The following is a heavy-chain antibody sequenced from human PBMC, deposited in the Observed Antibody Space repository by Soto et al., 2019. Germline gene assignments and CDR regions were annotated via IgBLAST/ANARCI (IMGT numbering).Heavy chain of an antibody. J-gene: IGHJ4*02. D-gene: IGHD3-22*01. CDR1: GYTFTSYG. CDR3: ARDRLRGYDSSGFYS. V-gene: IGHV1-18*01. Sequence: ASVKVSCKASGYTFTSYGISWVRQAPGQGLEWMGWISAYNGNTNYAQKLQGRVTMTTDTSTSTAYMELRSLRSDDTAVYYCARDRLRGYDSSGFYSWGQGTMVTVSS. CDR2: ISAYNGNT.